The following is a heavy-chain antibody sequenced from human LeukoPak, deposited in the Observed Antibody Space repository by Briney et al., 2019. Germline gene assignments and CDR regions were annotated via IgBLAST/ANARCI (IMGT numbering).Heavy chain of an antibody. CDR1: GFTFDDYA. V-gene: IGHV3-9*01. CDR2: ISWNSGSI. D-gene: IGHD2-2*01. CDR3: ARFLASWDRYYMDV. Sequence: PGGSLRLSCAASGFTFDDYAMHWVRQAPGKGLEWVSGISWNSGSIGYADSVKGRFTISRDNAKNSVFLQMNSLRAEDTAVYYCARFLASWDRYYMDVWGKGTTVSVSS. J-gene: IGHJ6*03.